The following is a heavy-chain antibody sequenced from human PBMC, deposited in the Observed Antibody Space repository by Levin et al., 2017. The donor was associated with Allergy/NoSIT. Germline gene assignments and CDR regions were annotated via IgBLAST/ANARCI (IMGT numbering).Heavy chain of an antibody. D-gene: IGHD3-16*01. Sequence: SQTLSLTCTVSGGSISSSSYYWGWIRQPPGKGLEWIGSIYYSGSTYYNPSLKSRVTISVDTSKNQFSLKLSSVTAADTAVYYCANLKKLIWWFDPWGQGTLVTVSS. J-gene: IGHJ5*02. V-gene: IGHV4-39*07. CDR1: GGSISSSSYY. CDR2: IYYSGST. CDR3: ANLKKLIWWFDP.